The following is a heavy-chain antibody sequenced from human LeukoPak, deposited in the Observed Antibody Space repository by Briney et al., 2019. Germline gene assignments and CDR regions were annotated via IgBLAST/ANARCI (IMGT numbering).Heavy chain of an antibody. CDR2: IIPMFGRT. D-gene: IGHD3-22*01. V-gene: IGHV1-69*05. Sequence: SVKVSCKTSGGTLSTSAINWVRQAPGQGLEWMGGIIPMFGRTNNAQKFQGRVTITTDGSTSTAYMELRSLRSEDTAVYYCARNPRYYSDTSGYYPFDYWGQGTLVTVSS. CDR3: ARNPRYYSDTSGYYPFDY. J-gene: IGHJ4*02. CDR1: GGTLSTSA.